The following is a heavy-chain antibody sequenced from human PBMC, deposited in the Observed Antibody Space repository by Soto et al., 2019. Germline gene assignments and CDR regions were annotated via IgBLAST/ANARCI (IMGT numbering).Heavy chain of an antibody. CDR1: GGSFSGYY. V-gene: IGHV4-34*01. J-gene: IGHJ5*02. Sequence: SETLSLTCAVYGGSFSGYYWSWIRQPPGKGLEWIGEINHSGSTNYNPSLKSRVTISVDTSKNQFSLKLSSVTAADTAVYYCARGLHYDILTGYSAPHWFDPWGQEPWSPSPQ. D-gene: IGHD3-9*01. CDR2: INHSGST. CDR3: ARGLHYDILTGYSAPHWFDP.